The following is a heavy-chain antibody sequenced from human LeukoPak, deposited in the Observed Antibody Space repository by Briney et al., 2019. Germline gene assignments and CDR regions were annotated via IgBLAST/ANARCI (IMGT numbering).Heavy chain of an antibody. CDR3: ARVSHDSSGSAGYYFDY. Sequence: SETLSLTCAVYGGSFSGYYWSWIRQPPGKGLEWIGEINHSGSTNYNPSLESRVTISVDTSKNQFSLKLSSVTAADTAVYYCARVSHDSSGSAGYYFDYWGQGTLVTVSS. CDR1: GGSFSGYY. D-gene: IGHD3-22*01. V-gene: IGHV4-34*01. CDR2: INHSGST. J-gene: IGHJ4*02.